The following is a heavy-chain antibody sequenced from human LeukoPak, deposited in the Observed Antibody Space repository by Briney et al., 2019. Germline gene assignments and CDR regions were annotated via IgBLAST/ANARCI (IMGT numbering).Heavy chain of an antibody. V-gene: IGHV4-34*01. CDR1: GGSISSYY. CDR3: ARHRAYTYAFYGGDPLDY. CDR2: INHSGST. J-gene: IGHJ4*02. Sequence: SETLSLTCTVSGGSISSYYWSWIRQSPDKGLEWIGEINHSGSTNYNPSLQSRVTISIDTSKKQFSMMLSSVTAADTAVYCARHRAYTYAFYGGDPLDYWGQGTVVTVSS. D-gene: IGHD4-23*01.